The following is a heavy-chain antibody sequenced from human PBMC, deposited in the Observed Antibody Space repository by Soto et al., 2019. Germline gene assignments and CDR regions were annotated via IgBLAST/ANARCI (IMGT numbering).Heavy chain of an antibody. CDR3: ASTGAYDAYYYYGMDV. CDR1: RYTFTGYY. J-gene: IGHJ6*02. CDR2: INPNSGGT. Sequence: APVDVSCKASRYTFTGYYMHWVRHAPGQGLEWMGWINPNSGGTNYAQKFQGRVTITADESTSTAYMELSSLRSEDTAVYYCASTGAYDAYYYYGMDVWGQGTTVTVSS. V-gene: IGHV1-2*02. D-gene: IGHD3-3*01.